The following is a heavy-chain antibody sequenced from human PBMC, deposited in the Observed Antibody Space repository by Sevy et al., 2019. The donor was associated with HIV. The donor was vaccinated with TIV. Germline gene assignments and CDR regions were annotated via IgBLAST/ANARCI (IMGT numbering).Heavy chain of an antibody. V-gene: IGHV1-69*06. CDR3: ARGNVGTSPWSGYYYYYYMDV. CDR2: IILIFGTA. J-gene: IGHJ6*03. CDR1: GGTFSSYA. Sequence: ASVQVSCKASGGTFSSYAISWVRQAPGQGLEWVGGIILIFGTANYAHRFQGRVTITGDKSTSTAYMELSSTRSEDTAVYYCARGNVGTSPWSGYYYYYYMDVWGKGTTVTVSS. D-gene: IGHD3-3*01.